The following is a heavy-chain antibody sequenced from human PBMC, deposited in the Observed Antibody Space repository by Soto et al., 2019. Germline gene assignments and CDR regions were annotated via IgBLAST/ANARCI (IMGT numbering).Heavy chain of an antibody. D-gene: IGHD6-6*01. CDR2: ISYDGSNK. J-gene: IGHJ6*02. Sequence: PGGSLRLSCAASGFTFSSYAMSWVRQAPGKGLEWVAVISYDGSNKYYADSVKGRFTISRDNSKNTLYLQMNSLRAEDTAVYYCANLEYSSSLGEYGMDVWGQGTTVTVSS. CDR1: GFTFSSYA. V-gene: IGHV3-30*18. CDR3: ANLEYSSSLGEYGMDV.